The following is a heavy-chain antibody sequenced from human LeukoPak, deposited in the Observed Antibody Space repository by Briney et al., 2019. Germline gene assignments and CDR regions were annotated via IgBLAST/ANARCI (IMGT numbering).Heavy chain of an antibody. J-gene: IGHJ4*02. D-gene: IGHD6-19*01. V-gene: IGHV3-23*01. CDR3: AKTTTGYSSGRYPGWPVDF. Sequence: GGSLRLSCAASGFTFCIYAMSWVRQAPGKGLEWVSAVSGSGGGTYYADSVKGRFTISRDNSKDTVDLQMNSLSADDTAVYYCAKTTTGYSSGRYPGWPVDFWGQGTLVTVSS. CDR1: GFTFCIYA. CDR2: VSGSGGGT.